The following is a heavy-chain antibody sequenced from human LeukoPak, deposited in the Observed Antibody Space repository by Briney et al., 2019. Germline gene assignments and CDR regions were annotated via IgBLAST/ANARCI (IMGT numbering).Heavy chain of an antibody. CDR1: GFIVSSNH. J-gene: IGHJ4*02. Sequence: GGSLRLSCAASGFIVSSNHMSWVRQAPGKGLEWVSVIYSGGRTYYADSVKGRFTISRDNSKNTLYLQMNSLRAEDTAVYYCASLSGYDYLFDYWGQGTLVTVSS. CDR2: IYSGGRT. CDR3: ASLSGYDYLFDY. D-gene: IGHD5-12*01. V-gene: IGHV3-53*01.